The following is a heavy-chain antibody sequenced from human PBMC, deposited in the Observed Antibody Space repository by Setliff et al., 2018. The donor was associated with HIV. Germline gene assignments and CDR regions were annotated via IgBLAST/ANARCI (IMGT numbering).Heavy chain of an antibody. CDR1: GVSFSGYY. Sequence: PSETLSLTCAVYGVSFSGYYWSWIRQPPGKGLEWIGSIYYTGSTDYNPSLMSRVTISLDTPKNQFSLKLNSVIAADTAVYYCARNRVPSSLWGQGTLVTVSS. CDR3: ARNRVPSSL. CDR2: IYYTGST. D-gene: IGHD3-10*01. J-gene: IGHJ4*02. V-gene: IGHV4-59*01.